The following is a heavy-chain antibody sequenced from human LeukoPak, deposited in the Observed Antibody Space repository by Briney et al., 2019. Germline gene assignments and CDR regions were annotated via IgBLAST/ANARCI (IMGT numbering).Heavy chain of an antibody. CDR3: ANLGAGYSGYFDY. CDR1: GFTFSSYG. Sequence: GTLRLSCAASGFTFSSYGMSWVRQAPGKGLEWVSAISGSGGSTYYADSVKGRFTISRDNSKNTLCLQMNSLRAEDTAVYYCANLGAGYSGYFDYWGQGTLVTVSS. V-gene: IGHV3-23*01. CDR2: ISGSGGST. J-gene: IGHJ4*02. D-gene: IGHD3-10*01.